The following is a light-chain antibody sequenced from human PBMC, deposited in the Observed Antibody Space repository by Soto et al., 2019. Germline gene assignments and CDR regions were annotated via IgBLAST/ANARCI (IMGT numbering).Light chain of an antibody. CDR2: NAS. CDR1: QSISSW. Sequence: DIQMTQSPSTLSASVGDRVTITCRASQSISSWLAWYQQKPGKAPKLLIYNASSLESGVPSRFSGSGSGTEFTLTISSLQPEDFATYYYQQYNSYSYTFGQGTKLEIK. J-gene: IGKJ2*01. CDR3: QQYNSYSYT. V-gene: IGKV1-5*01.